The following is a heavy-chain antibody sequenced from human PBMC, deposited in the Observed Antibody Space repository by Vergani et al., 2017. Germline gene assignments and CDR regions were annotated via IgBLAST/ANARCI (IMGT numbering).Heavy chain of an antibody. D-gene: IGHD6-13*01. Sequence: QLQLQESGPGLVKPSETLSLTCTVSGGSISSSSYYWGWIRQPPGKGLEWIGSIYYSGSTYYNPSLKSRVTISVDTSKNQFSLKLSSVTAADTAVYYCATGSSWHYFDYWGQGTLVTVSS. CDR2: IYYSGST. V-gene: IGHV4-39*07. CDR3: ATGSSWHYFDY. J-gene: IGHJ4*02. CDR1: GGSISSSSYY.